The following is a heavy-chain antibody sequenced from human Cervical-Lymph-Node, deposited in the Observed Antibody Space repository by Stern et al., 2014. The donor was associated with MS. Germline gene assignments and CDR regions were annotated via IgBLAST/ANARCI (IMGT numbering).Heavy chain of an antibody. V-gene: IGHV3-30-3*01. Sequence: VQLVESGGGVVQPGRSLRLSCAASGFSFTGHTMHWVRQAPGKGLEWVTSISYAGSKKQYAGSVKGRFTISRDTSKNTLYLQMNSLRVEDTALYYCAREDYRNYSPHIDYWGQGTLVTVSS. CDR2: ISYAGSKK. CDR3: AREDYRNYSPHIDY. D-gene: IGHD4-11*01. J-gene: IGHJ4*02. CDR1: GFSFTGHT.